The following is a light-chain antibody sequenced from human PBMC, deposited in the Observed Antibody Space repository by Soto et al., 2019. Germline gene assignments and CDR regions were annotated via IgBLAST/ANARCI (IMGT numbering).Light chain of an antibody. Sequence: IQLTQSPSSLSASVGDRVTITCRASQSISSWLAWYQQKPGKAPKLLIYKASSLESGVPSRFSGSGSGTEFTLTISSLQPHDFATYYCQQYNSYSTFGQGTKVDIK. V-gene: IGKV1-5*03. CDR2: KAS. J-gene: IGKJ1*01. CDR3: QQYNSYST. CDR1: QSISSW.